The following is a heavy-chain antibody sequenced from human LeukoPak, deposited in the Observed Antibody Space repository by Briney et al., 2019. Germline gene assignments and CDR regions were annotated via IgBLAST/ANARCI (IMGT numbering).Heavy chain of an antibody. V-gene: IGHV1-46*01. CDR2: INPSGGST. D-gene: IGHD4-17*01. J-gene: IGHJ4*02. Sequence: ASVKVSCKASGYTFTSYYMHWVRQAPGQGLEWMGIINPSGGSTRYAQKFQGRVTMTRDTSTSTVYMELSSLRSEDTAVYYCAKNPVTKKYFDYGGRGTLVTVS. CDR3: AKNPVTKKYFDY. CDR1: GYTFTSYY.